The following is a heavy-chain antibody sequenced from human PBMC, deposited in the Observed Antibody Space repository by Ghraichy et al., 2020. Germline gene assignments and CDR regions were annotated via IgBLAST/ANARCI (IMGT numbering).Heavy chain of an antibody. CDR2: ISWDGGST. CDR1: GFTFDDYA. Sequence: GGSLRLSCAASGFTFDDYAMHWVRQAPGKGLEWVSLISWDGGSTYYADSVKGRFTISRDNSKNPLYLQMNSLRAEDTALYYCAKDYYGSGSYGLTYYYYYGMDVWGQGTTVTVSS. V-gene: IGHV3-43D*03. D-gene: IGHD3-10*01. J-gene: IGHJ6*02. CDR3: AKDYYGSGSYGLTYYYYYGMDV.